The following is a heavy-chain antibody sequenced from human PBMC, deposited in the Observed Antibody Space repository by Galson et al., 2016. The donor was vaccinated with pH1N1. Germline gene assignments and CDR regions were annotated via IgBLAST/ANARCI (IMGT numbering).Heavy chain of an antibody. D-gene: IGHD2-15*01. CDR2: IEWADDK. Sequence: PALVKPTQTLTLTCTFSGFSLSTSGMRVSWIRQPPGKALEWLARIEWADDKFYSTSLKTRLSISKDTSKNQVVLTMTNMDPEDTATYYCGRNPAFVGGAIDIWGRGTLVTVSS. CDR1: GFSLSTSGMR. CDR3: GRNPAFVGGAIDI. J-gene: IGHJ3*02. V-gene: IGHV2-70*04.